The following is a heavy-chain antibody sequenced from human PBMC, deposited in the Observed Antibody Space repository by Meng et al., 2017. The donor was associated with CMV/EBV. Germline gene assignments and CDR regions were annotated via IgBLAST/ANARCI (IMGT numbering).Heavy chain of an antibody. CDR2: IYYSGST. CDR3: ARCTNYFDP. J-gene: IGHJ5*02. D-gene: IGHD4/OR15-4a*01. Sequence: QVQLQESGPGLVKPSETLSLTCTVSGGSVSSSSYYWSWIRQPPGKGLEWIGYIYYSGSTNYSPSLKSRVTISVDASRDQFSLRLSSVTAADTAVYYCARCTNYFDPWGQGTLVTVSS. V-gene: IGHV4-61*01. CDR1: GGSVSSSSYY.